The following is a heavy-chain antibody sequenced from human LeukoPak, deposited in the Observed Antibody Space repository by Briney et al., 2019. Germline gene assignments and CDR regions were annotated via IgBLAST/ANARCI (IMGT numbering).Heavy chain of an antibody. D-gene: IGHD2-2*01. CDR3: ARAGCSSSTCYLRRSWFDP. CDR2: ISTSSRYI. CDR1: GFTLSNYD. V-gene: IGHV3-21*01. Sequence: GGFLRLSCAASGFTLSNYDMNWVRQAPGKGLEWVSSISTSSRYIYYKDSVRGRFTISRDDAKNSLYLEMNSLRAEDTAAYYCARAGCSSSTCYLRRSWFDPWGQGTLVTVSS. J-gene: IGHJ5*02.